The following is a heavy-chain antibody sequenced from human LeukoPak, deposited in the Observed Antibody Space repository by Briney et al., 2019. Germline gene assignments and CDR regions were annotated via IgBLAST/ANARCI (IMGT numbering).Heavy chain of an antibody. D-gene: IGHD1-26*01. Sequence: SETLSLTCAVYGGSFSGYYWSWIRQPPGKGLEWIGEINHSGSTNYNPSLKSRVTISVDTSKNQFSLKLSSVTAVDTAVYYCARGRSGSYIYYYYYYMDVWGKGTTVTVSS. CDR2: INHSGST. CDR1: GGSFSGYY. J-gene: IGHJ6*03. CDR3: ARGRSGSYIYYYYYYMDV. V-gene: IGHV4-34*01.